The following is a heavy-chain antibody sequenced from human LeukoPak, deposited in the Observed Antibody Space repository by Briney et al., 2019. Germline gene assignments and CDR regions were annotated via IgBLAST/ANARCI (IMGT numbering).Heavy chain of an antibody. Sequence: ASETLSLTCTVSGGSISSSSHYWGWIRQPPGKGLEWIGSIYYSGSTYYNPSLKSRVTISVDTSKNQFSLKLSSVTAADTAVYYCARVHMTTVVTVIDYWGQGTLVTVSS. CDR1: GGSISSSSHY. CDR3: ARVHMTTVVTVIDY. CDR2: IYYSGST. J-gene: IGHJ4*02. V-gene: IGHV4-39*07. D-gene: IGHD4-23*01.